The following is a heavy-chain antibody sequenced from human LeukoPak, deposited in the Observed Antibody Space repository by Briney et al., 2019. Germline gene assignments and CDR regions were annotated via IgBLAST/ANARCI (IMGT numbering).Heavy chain of an antibody. CDR1: GGSISSYY. V-gene: IGHV4-59*01. CDR2: IYYSGST. D-gene: IGHD2-2*02. J-gene: IGHJ3*02. Sequence: SESLSPTCTVSGGSISSYYWSWIRQLPGKGLEWIGYIYYSGSTTYNPSLKSRVTISVDTSKNQFSLKLSSVTAADTAVYYCARDVRYCSSTSCYNPGPIDAFDIWGQGTMVTVSS. CDR3: ARDVRYCSSTSCYNPGPIDAFDI.